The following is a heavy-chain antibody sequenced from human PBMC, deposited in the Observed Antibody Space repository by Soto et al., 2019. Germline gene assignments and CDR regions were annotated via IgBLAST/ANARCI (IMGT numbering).Heavy chain of an antibody. Sequence: QVQLVQSGAEVKNPGASVKISCKTSGYVFTKCAIHWVRQAPGQRPEWLGWINAGDGHTKYSQKFQGRLTITRDTSTSTAYIERNSLRSEDTVVNYCATYYGSATDNKPPHLPYRGQVAL. CDR2: INAGDGHT. J-gene: IGHJ4*02. CDR1: GYVFTKCA. V-gene: IGHV1-3*01. CDR3: ATYYGSATDNKPPHLPY. D-gene: IGHD3-10*01.